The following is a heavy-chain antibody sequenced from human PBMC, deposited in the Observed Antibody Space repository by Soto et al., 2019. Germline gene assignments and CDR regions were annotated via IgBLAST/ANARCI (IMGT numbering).Heavy chain of an antibody. V-gene: IGHV4-30-2*01. CDR2: IYHSGST. D-gene: IGHD3-10*01. CDR3: ASRLLWFGSPWFDP. CDR1: GGSISSGGYS. Sequence: QLQRQESGSGLVRPSQTLSLTCAVSGGSISSGGYSWSWIRQPPGKGLEWIGYIYHSGSTYYNPSLKSRVTISVDRSKNQFSLKLSSVTAADTAVYYCASRLLWFGSPWFDPWGQGTLVTVSS. J-gene: IGHJ5*02.